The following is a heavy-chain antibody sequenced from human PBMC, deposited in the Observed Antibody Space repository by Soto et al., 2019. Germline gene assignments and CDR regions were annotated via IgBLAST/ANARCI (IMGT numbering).Heavy chain of an antibody. CDR2: IIPVFGSA. Sequence: QVQLVQSGAEVKKPGSSVKVSCKASGDTFSSYSITWVRQAPEQGLEWMGGIIPVFGSANYAQKFQGRVTITAYESTRTAYMELNSLRSQDTAVYFCARDDGWNYRYYDMEVWGPGTTVTVSS. CDR3: ARDDGWNYRYYDMEV. V-gene: IGHV1-69*01. CDR1: GDTFSSYS. D-gene: IGHD1-7*01. J-gene: IGHJ6*02.